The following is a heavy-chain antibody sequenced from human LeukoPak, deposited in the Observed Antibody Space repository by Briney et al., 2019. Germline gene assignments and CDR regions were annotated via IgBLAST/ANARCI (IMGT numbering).Heavy chain of an antibody. CDR2: IIPIFGTA. Sequence: SVRVSCKASGGTFSSYAISWVRQAPGQGIEWMGRIIPIFGTANYAQKFQGRVTITTDESTSTAYMELSSLRSEDTAVYYCARTRPRYSSGWYEGDYWGQGTLVTVSS. V-gene: IGHV1-69*05. CDR1: GGTFSSYA. J-gene: IGHJ4*02. CDR3: ARTRPRYSSGWYEGDY. D-gene: IGHD6-19*01.